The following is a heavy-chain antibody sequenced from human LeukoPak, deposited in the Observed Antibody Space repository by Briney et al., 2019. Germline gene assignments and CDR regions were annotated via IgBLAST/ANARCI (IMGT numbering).Heavy chain of an antibody. D-gene: IGHD4-17*01. Sequence: PGGSLRLSCAASGFTFSSYGMSWVRQAPGKGLEWIGEINHSGSTNYNPSLKSRVTISVDTSKNQFSLKLSSVTAADTAVYYCARVFDDYGDQCFEHWGQGTLVTVSS. CDR1: GFTFSSYG. CDR2: INHSGST. CDR3: ARVFDDYGDQCFEH. J-gene: IGHJ5*02. V-gene: IGHV4-34*01.